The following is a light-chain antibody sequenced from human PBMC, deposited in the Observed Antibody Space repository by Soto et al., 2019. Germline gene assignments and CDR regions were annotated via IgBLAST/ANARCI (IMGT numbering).Light chain of an antibody. J-gene: IGKJ4*01. Sequence: EVVFTQSPGTLSLSPGERATLSCRDSETVTSDYLAWYQQKPGQAPRLLFYGASRTAAGTPDRFSGSGSGTDFTLTISRLEPEDFAVYYCQQYDNSFTFGGGTKVDIK. CDR1: ETVTSDY. V-gene: IGKV3-20*01. CDR3: QQYDNSFT. CDR2: GAS.